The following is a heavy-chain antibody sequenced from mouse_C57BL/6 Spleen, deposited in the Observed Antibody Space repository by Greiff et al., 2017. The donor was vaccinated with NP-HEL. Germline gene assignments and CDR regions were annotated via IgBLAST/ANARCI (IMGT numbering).Heavy chain of an antibody. CDR1: GFTFSSYG. CDR3: ANYYGSSYPFAY. Sequence: EVMLVESGGDLVKPGGSLKLSCAASGFTFSSYGMSWVRQTPDKRLEWVATISSGGSYTYYPDSVKGRFTISRDNAKNTLYLQMSSLKSEDTAMYYCANYYGSSYPFAYWGQGTLVTVSA. V-gene: IGHV5-6*01. CDR2: ISSGGSYT. D-gene: IGHD1-1*01. J-gene: IGHJ3*01.